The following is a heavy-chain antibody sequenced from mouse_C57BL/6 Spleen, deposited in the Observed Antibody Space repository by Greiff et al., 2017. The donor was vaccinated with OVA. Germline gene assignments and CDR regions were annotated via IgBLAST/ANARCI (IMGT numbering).Heavy chain of an antibody. Sequence: VQLQQSGPVLVKPGASVKMSCKASGYTFTDYYMNWVKPSHGKSLEWIGVINPYNGGTSYNQQFKGKATLTVDKSSSTAYMELNSLTSEDSAVYYCARDGNPFEYWGQGTTLTVSS. J-gene: IGHJ2*01. V-gene: IGHV1-19*01. D-gene: IGHD2-1*01. CDR2: INPYNGGT. CDR1: GYTFTDYY. CDR3: ARDGNPFEY.